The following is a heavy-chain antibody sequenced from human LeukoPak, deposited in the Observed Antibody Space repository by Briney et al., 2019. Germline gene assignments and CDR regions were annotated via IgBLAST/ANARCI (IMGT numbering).Heavy chain of an antibody. Sequence: PGGSLRLSCAASGFIFSSYAMNWVRQAPGKGLEWVSTIRGSGGSTYYADSVKGRFTISRDNSKNTLYLQMNSLRAEDTAVYYCAKEADSKGVHFDYWGQGTLVTVSS. CDR3: AKEADSKGVHFDY. CDR1: GFIFSSYA. J-gene: IGHJ4*02. D-gene: IGHD3-10*01. V-gene: IGHV3-23*01. CDR2: IRGSGGST.